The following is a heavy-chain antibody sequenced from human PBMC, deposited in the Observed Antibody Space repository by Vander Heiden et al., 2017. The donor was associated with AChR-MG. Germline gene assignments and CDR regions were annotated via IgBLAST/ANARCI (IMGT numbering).Heavy chain of an antibody. J-gene: IGHJ4*02. CDR1: GFTFSSYT. CDR3: ARDSSLFTKPFDY. V-gene: IGHV3-48*02. Sequence: EVQLVESGGDLVQPGGSLRLSCAASGFTFSSYTMNWVRQAPGKGLEWLSYITSSSSTIYYAASVKGRFTISRDNAKNSLYLQMNSLRDEDTAVYYCARDSSLFTKPFDYWGQGTLVTVSS. CDR2: ITSSSSTI. D-gene: IGHD2-2*01.